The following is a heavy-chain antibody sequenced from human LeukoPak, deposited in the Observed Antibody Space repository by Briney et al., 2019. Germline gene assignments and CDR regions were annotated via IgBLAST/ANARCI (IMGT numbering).Heavy chain of an antibody. CDR1: GYTFTDCY. CDR2: INPDSGGT. D-gene: IGHD2-15*01. CDR3: ARDSGAYCSGGSCYSRYNWFDP. Sequence: ASVKVSCKASGYTFTDCYLNWVRQAPGQGLEWMGWINPDSGGTTYAQKFQGRVTMTRDTSISTAYMELSRLRSDDTAVYYCARDSGAYCSGGSCYSRYNWFDPWGQGTLVTVSS. J-gene: IGHJ5*02. V-gene: IGHV1-2*02.